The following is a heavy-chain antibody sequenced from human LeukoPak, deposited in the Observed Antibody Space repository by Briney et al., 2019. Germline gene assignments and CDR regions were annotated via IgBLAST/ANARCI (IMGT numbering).Heavy chain of an antibody. CDR1: GGSFSGYC. CDR2: INHSGST. J-gene: IGHJ5*02. D-gene: IGHD5-18*01. CDR3: ARGPQGYSYGSYNWFDP. V-gene: IGHV4-34*01. Sequence: SETLSLTCAVYGGSFSGYCWSWIRQPPGKGLEWIGEINHSGSTNYNPSLKSRVTISVDTSKNQFSLKLSSVTAADTAVYYCARGPQGYSYGSYNWFDPWGQGTLVTVSS.